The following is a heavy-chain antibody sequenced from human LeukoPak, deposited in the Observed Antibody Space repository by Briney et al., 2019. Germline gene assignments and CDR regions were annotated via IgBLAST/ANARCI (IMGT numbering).Heavy chain of an antibody. D-gene: IGHD4-11*01. CDR3: ARHDYSHYYYGMDV. V-gene: IGHV4-30-4*01. CDR1: GGSISSGDYY. J-gene: IGHJ6*02. Sequence: SQTLSLTCTVSGGSISSGDYYWSWLRQPPGTGLEWIGYIYYSGSTYYNPSLKSRVTISVDTSKNQFSLKLSSVTAADTAVYYCARHDYSHYYYGMDVWGQGTTVTVSS. CDR2: IYYSGST.